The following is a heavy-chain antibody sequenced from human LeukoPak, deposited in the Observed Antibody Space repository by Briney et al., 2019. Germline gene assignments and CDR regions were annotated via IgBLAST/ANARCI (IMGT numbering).Heavy chain of an antibody. V-gene: IGHV4-31*03. Sequence: SETLSLTCTVSGGSISSGGYYWSWIRQHPGKGLEWIGYIYNSGSAYYSPSLKSRVTISGDTSKNQFSLKLSSVTAADTAVYYCARGSDSSSLEFGWFDPWGQGTLVTVSS. CDR3: ARGSDSSSLEFGWFDP. J-gene: IGHJ5*02. CDR2: IYNSGSA. D-gene: IGHD6-6*01. CDR1: GGSISSGGYY.